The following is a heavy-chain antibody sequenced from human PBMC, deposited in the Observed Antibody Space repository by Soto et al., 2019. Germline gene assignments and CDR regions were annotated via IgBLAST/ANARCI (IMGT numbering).Heavy chain of an antibody. Sequence: QTLSLTCAISGDRVSSNSAAWNWIRQSPSRGLEWLGRTYYRSKWYNDYAVSVKSRITINPDTTKNQFHLQLNSVTPEDTAVCYCARASGKRNYYGLVVLGQGATVNVSS. CDR3: ARASGKRNYYGLVV. D-gene: IGHD3-10*01. CDR2: TYYRSKWYN. CDR1: GDRVSSNSAA. V-gene: IGHV6-1*01. J-gene: IGHJ6*02.